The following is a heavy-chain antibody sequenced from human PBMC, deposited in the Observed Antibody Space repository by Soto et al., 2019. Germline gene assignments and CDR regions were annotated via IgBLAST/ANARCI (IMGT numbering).Heavy chain of an antibody. J-gene: IGHJ6*02. CDR1: GGTFSSNT. Sequence: GASVKVSCKASGGTFSSNTISWARQAPGQGHEWMGRIIPIHGIANYTQKFQGRVTITTDKATSTASMELSSLRSADTAVYYCARGRSDILPGYLRYGMDVWGQGTTVTVS. V-gene: IGHV1-69*02. CDR3: ARGRSDILPGYLRYGMDV. D-gene: IGHD3-9*01. CDR2: IIPIHGIA.